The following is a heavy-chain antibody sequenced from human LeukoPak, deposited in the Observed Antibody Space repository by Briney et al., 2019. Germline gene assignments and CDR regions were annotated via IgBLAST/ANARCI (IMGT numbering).Heavy chain of an antibody. Sequence: GGSLRLSCAASGFTFSSYAMSWVRQAPGKGLEWLAYISNSGIIEDYADSVKGRFTISRDNANNSLFLQMNSLTGDDTAVYYCARGDSSGCPDYWGQGTLVTVSS. J-gene: IGHJ4*02. CDR2: ISNSGIIE. D-gene: IGHD3-22*01. CDR1: GFTFSSYA. V-gene: IGHV3-48*04. CDR3: ARGDSSGCPDY.